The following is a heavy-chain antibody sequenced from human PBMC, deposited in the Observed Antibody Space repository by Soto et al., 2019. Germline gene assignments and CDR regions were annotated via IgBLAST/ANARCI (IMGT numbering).Heavy chain of an antibody. J-gene: IGHJ4*02. CDR3: ARGRYGDY. D-gene: IGHD1-1*01. CDR2: ISAHNGNT. V-gene: IGHV1-18*01. Sequence: QVHLVQSGAEVKKPGASVKVSCKGSGYTFTTYGITWVRQAPGQVLEWMGWISAHNGNTNYAQKLQGRVTVTRDTSTSTAYMELRSLRSDDTAVYYCARGRYGDYWGQGALVTVSS. CDR1: GYTFTTYG.